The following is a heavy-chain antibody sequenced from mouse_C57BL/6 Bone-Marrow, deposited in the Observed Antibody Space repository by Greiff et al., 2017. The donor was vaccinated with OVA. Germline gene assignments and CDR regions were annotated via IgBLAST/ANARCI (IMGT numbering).Heavy chain of an antibody. J-gene: IGHJ2*01. V-gene: IGHV1-81*01. D-gene: IGHD1-2*01. CDR1: GYTFTSYG. CDR2: IYPRSGNT. Sequence: QVQLQQSGAELARPGASVKLSCKASGYTFTSYGISWVKQRTGQGLEWIGEIYPRSGNTYYNEKFKGKATLTADKSSSTAYMELRSLTSEDSAVYVCARHYGRGGVYYVDYWGQGTTLTVSS. CDR3: ARHYGRGGVYYVDY.